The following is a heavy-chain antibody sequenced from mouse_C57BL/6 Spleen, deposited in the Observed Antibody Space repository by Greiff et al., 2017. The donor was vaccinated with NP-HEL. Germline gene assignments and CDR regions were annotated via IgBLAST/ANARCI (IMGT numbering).Heavy chain of an antibody. CDR1: GYTFTDYT. J-gene: IGHJ1*03. CDR2: IYPRDGST. V-gene: IGHV1-78*01. D-gene: IGHD1-1*01. Sequence: VQLQQSDAELVKPGASVKISCKVSGYTFTDYTIHWMKQRPEQGLEWIGYIYPRDGSTKYNEKFKGKATLTAAKSSSTAYMQLNSLTSEDSAVYFCAREGDYYYGSSLDWGTGTTVTVSS. CDR3: AREGDYYYGSSLD.